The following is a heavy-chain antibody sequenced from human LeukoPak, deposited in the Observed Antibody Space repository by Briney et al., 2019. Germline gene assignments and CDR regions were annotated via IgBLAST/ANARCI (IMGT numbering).Heavy chain of an antibody. CDR2: ISSSSSYI. D-gene: IGHD5-18*01. J-gene: IGHJ4*02. V-gene: IGHV3-21*01. CDR3: ARGRTTAMVPFDY. Sequence: GGSLRLSCAASGFTFSSYSMNWVRQAPGKGLEWVSSISSSSSYIYYADSVKGRFTISRDNAKNSLYLQMNSLRAEDTAVYYCARGRTTAMVPFDYWGQGTLVTVS. CDR1: GFTFSSYS.